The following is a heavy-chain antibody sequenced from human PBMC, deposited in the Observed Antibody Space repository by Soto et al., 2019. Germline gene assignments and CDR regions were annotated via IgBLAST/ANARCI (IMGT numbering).Heavy chain of an antibody. CDR1: GYTFTSYG. CDR2: ISAYNGNT. J-gene: IGHJ4*02. CDR3: ARGVDPVVVITTPEWDQWGYFDY. V-gene: IGHV1-18*01. Sequence: QVQLVQSGAEVKKPGASVKVSCKASGYTFTSYGISWVRQAPGQGLEWMGWISAYNGNTNYEQKLPGRVTMTTDTSTSTAYMELRSLRSDDTAVYYCARGVDPVVVITTPEWDQWGYFDYWGQGTLVTVSS. D-gene: IGHD3-22*01.